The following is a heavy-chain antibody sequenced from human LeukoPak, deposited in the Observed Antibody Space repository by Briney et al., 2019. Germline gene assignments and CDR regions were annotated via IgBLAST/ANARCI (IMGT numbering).Heavy chain of an antibody. V-gene: IGHV1-24*01. CDR3: ATSGRRAGAYYFDY. J-gene: IGHJ4*02. CDR2: FDPEDGET. D-gene: IGHD1-26*01. CDR1: GYTLTELS. Sequence: GASVKVSCKVSGYTLTELSMHWVRQAPGKGLEWMGGFDPEDGETIYAQKFQGRVTMTEDTSTDTAYMELGSLRSEDTAVYYCATSGRRAGAYYFDYWDQGTLVTVSS.